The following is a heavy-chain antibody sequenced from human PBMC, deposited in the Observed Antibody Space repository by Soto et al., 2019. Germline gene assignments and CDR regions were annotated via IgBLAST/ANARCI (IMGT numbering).Heavy chain of an antibody. CDR1: GGSISSGGYY. J-gene: IGHJ4*02. V-gene: IGHV4-31*03. CDR2: IYYSGST. Sequence: QVQLQESGPGLVKPSQTLSLTCTVSGGSISSGGYYWSWIRQHPGKGLEWIGYIYYSGSTYYNPSLKGRVTISVDTSKNQFSLKLSSVTAADTAVYYCARVNGTLGVVHPFDYWGQGTLVTVSS. D-gene: IGHD3-3*01. CDR3: ARVNGTLGVVHPFDY.